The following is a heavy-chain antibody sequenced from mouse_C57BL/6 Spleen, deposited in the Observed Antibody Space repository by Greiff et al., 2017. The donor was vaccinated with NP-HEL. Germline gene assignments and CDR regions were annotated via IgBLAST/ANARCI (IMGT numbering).Heavy chain of an antibody. V-gene: IGHV1-9*01. CDR3: ARIGGYDWFAY. Sequence: QVQLQQSGAELMKPGASVKLSCKATGYTFTGYWIEWVKQRPGHGLEWIGEILPGSGGSNYNEKFKGKATFTADTSSNTAYMQLSSLTTEDSAIYYCARIGGYDWFAYWGQGTLVTVSA. CDR1: GYTFTGYW. J-gene: IGHJ3*01. D-gene: IGHD2-2*01. CDR2: ILPGSGGS.